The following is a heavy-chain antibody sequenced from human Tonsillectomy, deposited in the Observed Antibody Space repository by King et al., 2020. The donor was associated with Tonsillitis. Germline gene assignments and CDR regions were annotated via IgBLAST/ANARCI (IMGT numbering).Heavy chain of an antibody. CDR2: ISSRSSSI. CDR3: ARRNDFWSGYKDGMDV. J-gene: IGHJ6*02. CDR1: GFSFSSYS. D-gene: IGHD3-3*01. V-gene: IGHV3-48*01. Sequence: VQLVESGGGLVQPGGSLRLSCAASGFSFSSYSMNWVRQAPGKGLEWVSYISSRSSSIYDADSVKGRFTISRDNAKNSLYLQMNSLRAEDTAVYYCARRNDFWSGYKDGMDVWGQGTTDTVSS.